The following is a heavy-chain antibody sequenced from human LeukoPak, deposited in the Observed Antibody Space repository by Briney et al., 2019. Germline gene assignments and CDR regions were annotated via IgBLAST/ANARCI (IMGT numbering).Heavy chain of an antibody. CDR3: ARAARHYDSSGYVTDY. CDR1: VGSFSGYY. J-gene: IGHJ4*02. CDR2: INHSGST. V-gene: IGHV4-34*01. Sequence: PSETLSLTCAVYVGSFSGYYWSWIRQPPGKGLEWIGEINHSGSTNYNPSLKSRVTISVDTSKNQFSLKLSSVTAADTAVYYCARAARHYDSSGYVTDYWGQGTLVTVSS. D-gene: IGHD3-22*01.